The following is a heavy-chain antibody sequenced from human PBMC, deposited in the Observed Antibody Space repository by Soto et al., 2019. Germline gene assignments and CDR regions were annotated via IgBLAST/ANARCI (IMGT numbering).Heavy chain of an antibody. CDR1: GFSLSSSGVG. J-gene: IGHJ4*02. V-gene: IGHV2-5*01. CDR3: AHRLGTSWFDY. CDR2: ILWNDDV. D-gene: IGHD6-13*01. Sequence: QITLKESGPTLVNPTQPLTLTCTFSGFSLSSSGVGVAWIRQPPGKALEWLALILWNDDVRYSPSLQSSLTITKDTSRNQVVLTMTNMDPVDTATYYCAHRLGTSWFDYWGQGTLVTVSS.